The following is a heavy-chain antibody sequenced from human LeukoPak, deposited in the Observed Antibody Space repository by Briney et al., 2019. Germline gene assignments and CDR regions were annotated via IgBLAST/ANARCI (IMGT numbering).Heavy chain of an antibody. J-gene: IGHJ4*02. V-gene: IGHV3-23*01. CDR3: AKDDRYCSGNKCPMD. Sequence: GGSLRPSCAVSGFTFSTYAMSWVRQAPGKGLEWVSVISGNGDITYYADSVKGRFTISRDNSKSTLYLQMNSLRAEDTAVYYCAKDDRYCSGNKCPMDWGQGTLVTVSS. CDR2: ISGNGDIT. CDR1: GFTFSTYA. D-gene: IGHD2-15*01.